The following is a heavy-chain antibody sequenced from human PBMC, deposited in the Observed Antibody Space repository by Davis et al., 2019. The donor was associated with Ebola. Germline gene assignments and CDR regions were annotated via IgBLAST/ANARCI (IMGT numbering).Heavy chain of an antibody. Sequence: HTGGSLRLSCAASGFTFSSYWMHWVRQAPGKGLVWVSHINSDGSTTSYADSVKGRFTISSDNAKNTLYLQINSLRAEDTAVYYCATGIWDAFDIWGQGTMVTVSS. CDR1: GFTFSSYW. V-gene: IGHV3-74*01. J-gene: IGHJ3*02. CDR3: ATGIWDAFDI. CDR2: INSDGSTT.